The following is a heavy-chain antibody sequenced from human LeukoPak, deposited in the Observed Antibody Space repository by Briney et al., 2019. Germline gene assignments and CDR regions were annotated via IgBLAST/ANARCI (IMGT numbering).Heavy chain of an antibody. D-gene: IGHD6-6*01. J-gene: IGHJ4*02. Sequence: PGGSLRLSCAASGFTFSSYSMNWVRQAPGKGLGWASYISSSSSTIYYADSVKGRFTISRDNAKNSLYLQMNSLRAEDTAVYYCARLMGGRGSSSFDYWGQGTLVTVSS. CDR2: ISSSSSTI. CDR3: ARLMGGRGSSSFDY. V-gene: IGHV3-48*01. CDR1: GFTFSSYS.